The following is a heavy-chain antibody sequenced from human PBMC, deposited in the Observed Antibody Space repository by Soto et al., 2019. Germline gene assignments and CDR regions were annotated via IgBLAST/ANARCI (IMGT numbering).Heavy chain of an antibody. J-gene: IGHJ4*02. CDR1: GGSFSGYY. V-gene: IGHV4-34*01. D-gene: IGHD2-2*01. CDR3: ARGGMVVVPAAMRSWNY. Sequence: QVQLQQWGAGLLKPSETLSLTCAVYGGSFSGYYWSWIRQPPGKGLEWIGEINHSGSTNYNPSLKCRVTISVDTSKNQFSLKLSSVTAADTAVYYWARGGMVVVPAAMRSWNYWGQGTLVTVSS. CDR2: INHSGST.